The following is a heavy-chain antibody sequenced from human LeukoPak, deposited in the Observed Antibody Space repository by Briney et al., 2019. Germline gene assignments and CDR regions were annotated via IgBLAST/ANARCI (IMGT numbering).Heavy chain of an antibody. CDR2: ISAYNGNT. D-gene: IGHD6-13*01. CDR3: ARDRLLGQQLVPSFDY. Sequence: VASVKVSCKASGYTFTSYGISWVRQAPGQGLEWMGWISAYNGNTNYAQKLQGRVTMTTDTSTSTAYMELRSLRSDDTAVYYCARDRLLGQQLVPSFDYWGQGTLVTVSS. CDR1: GYTFTSYG. J-gene: IGHJ4*02. V-gene: IGHV1-18*01.